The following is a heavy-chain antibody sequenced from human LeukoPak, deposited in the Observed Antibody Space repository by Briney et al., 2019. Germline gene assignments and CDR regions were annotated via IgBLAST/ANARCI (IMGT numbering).Heavy chain of an antibody. CDR2: MDRHTDI. V-gene: IGHV3-21*01. CDR1: GFTFSSYS. J-gene: IGHJ1*01. D-gene: IGHD1-26*01. Sequence: GGSLRLSCAASGFTFSSYSMNWVREAPGKGLEWVSCMDRHTDIYYANSVRGRFTISRDNAKNSVFLQMNRLTVEDTAVYYCVGDPTTNRFQYFQYWGQGALVTVSS. CDR3: VGDPTTNRFQYFQY.